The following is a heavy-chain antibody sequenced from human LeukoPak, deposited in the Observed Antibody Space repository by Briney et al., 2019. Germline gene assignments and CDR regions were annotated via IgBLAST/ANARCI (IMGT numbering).Heavy chain of an antibody. Sequence: FEALSLTCTVSGGSISSYYWSWMRQPAGRGGEGMGRIYTSGRANYNPSLKSRVTMSVDTTKNQFSLKLSSVTTADTAVYYCARDRHAFDTTGYYLNDGAFDIWGQGTMVTVPT. J-gene: IGHJ3*02. D-gene: IGHD3-22*01. CDR2: IYTSGRA. CDR3: ARDRHAFDTTGYYLNDGAFDI. V-gene: IGHV4-4*07. CDR1: GGSISSYY.